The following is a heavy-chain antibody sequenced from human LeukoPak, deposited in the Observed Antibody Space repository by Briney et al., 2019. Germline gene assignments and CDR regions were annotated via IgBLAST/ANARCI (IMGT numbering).Heavy chain of an antibody. CDR2: INSDGSST. V-gene: IGHV3-74*01. CDR3: ARDPNYVWGSYLHVVYGMDV. CDR1: GFTFSSYW. Sequence: GGSLRLSCAASGFTFSSYWMHWVRQAPGKGLVWVSRINSDGSSTSYADSVKGRFTISRDNAKNTLYLQMNSLRAEDTAVYYCARDPNYVWGSYLHVVYGMDVWGQGTTVTVSS. J-gene: IGHJ6*02. D-gene: IGHD3-16*01.